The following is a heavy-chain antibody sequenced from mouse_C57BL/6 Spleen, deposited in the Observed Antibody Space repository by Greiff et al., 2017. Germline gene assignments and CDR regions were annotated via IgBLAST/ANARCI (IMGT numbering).Heavy chain of an antibody. CDR3: ARVPYGYDGAWFAY. V-gene: IGHV5-4*03. Sequence: EVKLVESGGGLVKPGGSLKLSCAASGFTFSSYAMSWVRQTPEKRLEWVASISDGGSYTYYPDTVKGRFTISRDNAKNNLYLQMSHLKSEDTAMYYGARVPYGYDGAWFAYWGQGTLVTVSA. CDR2: ISDGGSYT. CDR1: GFTFSSYA. D-gene: IGHD2-2*01. J-gene: IGHJ3*01.